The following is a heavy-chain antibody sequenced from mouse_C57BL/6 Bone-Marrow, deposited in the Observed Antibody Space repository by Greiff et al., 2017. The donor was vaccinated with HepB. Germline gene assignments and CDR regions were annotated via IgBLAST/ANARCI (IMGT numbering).Heavy chain of an antibody. V-gene: IGHV1-19*01. Sequence: EVQLQQSGPVLVKPGASVKMSCKASGYTFTDYYMNWVKQSHGKSLEWIGVINPYNGGTSYNQKFKGKATLTVDQSSSTAYMQLNSLTSEDSAVYYCAPYYGSSDWYFDVWGTGTTVTVSS. CDR1: GYTFTDYY. D-gene: IGHD1-1*01. J-gene: IGHJ1*03. CDR3: APYYGSSDWYFDV. CDR2: INPYNGGT.